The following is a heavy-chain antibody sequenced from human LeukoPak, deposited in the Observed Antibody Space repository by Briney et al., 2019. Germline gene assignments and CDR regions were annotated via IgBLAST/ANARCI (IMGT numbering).Heavy chain of an antibody. CDR3: ARSFGTGISYSDYYYMDV. D-gene: IGHD6-13*01. J-gene: IGHJ6*03. CDR1: GFTFSTSG. Sequence: GVSLRLSCAASGFTFSTSGMSWVRQAPGKGLQWVSGIINSGDTTHYADSVKGRFTVSRDNSKNTLYLQMNSLRAEDTAVYYCARSFGTGISYSDYYYMDVWGKGTTVTISS. V-gene: IGHV3-23*01. CDR2: IINSGDTT.